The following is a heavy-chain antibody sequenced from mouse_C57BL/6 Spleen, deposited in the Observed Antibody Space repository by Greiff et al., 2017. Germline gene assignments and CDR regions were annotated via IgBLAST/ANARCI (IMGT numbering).Heavy chain of an antibody. CDR2: IRNKANGYTT. Sequence: EVMLVESGGGLVQPGGSLSLSCAASGFTFTDYYMSWVRQPPGKALEWLGFIRNKANGYTTEYSASVKGRFTISRDNSQSILYLQMNALRAEDSATYYCARWGYSNSFDYWGQGTTLTVSS. J-gene: IGHJ2*01. V-gene: IGHV7-3*01. D-gene: IGHD2-5*01. CDR3: ARWGYSNSFDY. CDR1: GFTFTDYY.